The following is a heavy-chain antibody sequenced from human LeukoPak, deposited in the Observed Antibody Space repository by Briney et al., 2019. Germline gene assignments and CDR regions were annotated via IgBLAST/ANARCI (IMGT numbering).Heavy chain of an antibody. J-gene: IGHJ4*02. Sequence: GGSLRLSCAASGFTFSSYAMHWVRQAPGKGLEWVAVISYDGSNKYYADSVKGRFTISRDNSKNTLYLQMNSLRAEDTAVYYCARDKNGDYREWGQGTLVTVSS. CDR1: GFTFSSYA. CDR3: ARDKNGDYRE. V-gene: IGHV3-30-3*01. CDR2: ISYDGSNK. D-gene: IGHD4-17*01.